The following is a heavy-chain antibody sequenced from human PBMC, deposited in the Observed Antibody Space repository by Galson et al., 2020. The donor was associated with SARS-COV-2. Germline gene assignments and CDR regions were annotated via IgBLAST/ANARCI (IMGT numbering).Heavy chain of an antibody. J-gene: IGHJ5*02. CDR1: GFTFSSYA. Sequence: TGGYLRLSCAASGFTFSSYAMSWVRQAPGRGLEWVSTITSSATSTYYADSVKGRFTISRDNSKNTLYLQMSSLRADDTAVYYCAKARVSAAVKWFDPWGQGTLVTVSS. CDR2: ITSSATST. D-gene: IGHD2-2*01. CDR3: AKARVSAAVKWFDP. V-gene: IGHV3-23*01.